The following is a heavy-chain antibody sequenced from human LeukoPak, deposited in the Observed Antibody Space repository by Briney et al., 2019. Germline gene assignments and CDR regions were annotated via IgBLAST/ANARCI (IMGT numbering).Heavy chain of an antibody. CDR1: GFTFSSYA. J-gene: IGHJ4*02. D-gene: IGHD5-18*01. CDR3: AGYSLYYFGY. Sequence: GRSLRLSCAASGFTFSSYAMHWVRQAPGKGLEWVAVISYDGSNKYYADSVKGRFTISRDNSKNTLYLQMNSLRAEDTAVYYCAGYSLYYFGYWGQGTLVTVSS. CDR2: ISYDGSNK. V-gene: IGHV3-30*04.